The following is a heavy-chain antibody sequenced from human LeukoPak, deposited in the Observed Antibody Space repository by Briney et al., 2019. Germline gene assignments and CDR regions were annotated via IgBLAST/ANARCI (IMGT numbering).Heavy chain of an antibody. CDR1: GFTFSSYA. CDR2: ISYDGSNK. J-gene: IGHJ4*02. V-gene: IGHV3-30*04. D-gene: IGHD1-26*01. CDR3: ARGTSTDEWELNSRFDY. Sequence: GGSLRLSCAASGFTFSSYAMHWVRQAPGKGLEWVAVISYDGSNKYYADSVKGRFTISRDNSKNTLYLQMNSLRAEDTAVYYCARGTSTDEWELNSRFDYWGQGTLVTVSS.